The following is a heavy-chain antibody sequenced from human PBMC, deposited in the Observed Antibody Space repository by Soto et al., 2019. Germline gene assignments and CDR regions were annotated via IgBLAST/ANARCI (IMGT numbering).Heavy chain of an antibody. V-gene: IGHV3-23*01. D-gene: IGHD4-17*01. CDR1: GFTFSSYA. Sequence: GGSLRLSCAASGFTFSSYAMSWVRQAPGKGLEWVSAISGSGGSTYYADSVKGRFTISRDNSKNTLYLQMNSLRAEDTAVYYCAKVAAGDYGIGFYYYYGMDVWGQGTTVTVSS. J-gene: IGHJ6*02. CDR3: AKVAAGDYGIGFYYYYGMDV. CDR2: ISGSGGST.